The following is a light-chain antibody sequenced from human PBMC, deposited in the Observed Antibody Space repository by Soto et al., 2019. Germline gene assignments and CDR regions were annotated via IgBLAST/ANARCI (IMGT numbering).Light chain of an antibody. CDR2: GAS. J-gene: IGKJ2*01. CDR1: QSVDSNY. Sequence: EIVLTQSPGTLSLSPGEEATLSCRASQSVDSNYLAWYQQKPGQTPRLIIYGASGRADGIPHRFSGSGFGTDFTLTISKVEPEDFATYFCQQTSSPPHTFGQGTRLEI. CDR3: QQTSSPPHT. V-gene: IGKV3-20*01.